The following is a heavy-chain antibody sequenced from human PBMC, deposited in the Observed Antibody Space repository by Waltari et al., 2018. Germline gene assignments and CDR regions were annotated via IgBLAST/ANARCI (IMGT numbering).Heavy chain of an antibody. D-gene: IGHD3-16*01. CDR3: ARDWASMDV. V-gene: IGHV3-30*03. J-gene: IGHJ6*03. CDR2: ISYDGDNK. Sequence: QVQLVESGGGVVQPGRSLRLSCAASGFNFSSYGMHWVRQVPGKELEWVAVISYDGDNKYYADSVKGRFTISKEKSKNTLYLEMNSLRAEDTAMYYCARDWASMDVWGKGTTVTISS. CDR1: GFNFSSYG.